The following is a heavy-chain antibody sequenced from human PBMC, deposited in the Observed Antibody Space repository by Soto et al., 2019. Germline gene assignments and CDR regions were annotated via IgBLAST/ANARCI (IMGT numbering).Heavy chain of an antibody. CDR1: GFTFSSYA. CDR2: ISGSGGST. Sequence: GGSLRLSCAASGFTFSSYAMSWVRQAPGQGLEWVSAISGSGGSTYYADSVKGRFTISRDNSKNTLYLQMNSLRAEDTAVYYCAKDQVKGWGTTSFDYWGQGTLVTVSS. V-gene: IGHV3-23*01. CDR3: AKDQVKGWGTTSFDY. D-gene: IGHD1-26*01. J-gene: IGHJ4*02.